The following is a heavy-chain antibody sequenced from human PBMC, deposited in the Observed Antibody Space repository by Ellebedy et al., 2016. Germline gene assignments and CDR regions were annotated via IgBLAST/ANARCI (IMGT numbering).Heavy chain of an antibody. CDR1: GFTFSSYA. CDR2: ISGSGSTT. J-gene: IGHJ4*02. CDR3: AKAYMSGVTSLRRTYPDN. Sequence: GGSLRLXCAASGFTFSSYAMSWVRQAPGKGLEWVSTISGSGSTTYYADSVKGRFTISRDNSKNTLDLQMNSLGADDTALYYCAKAYMSGVTSLRRTYPDNWGQGTLVTVSS. V-gene: IGHV3-23*01. D-gene: IGHD3-3*01.